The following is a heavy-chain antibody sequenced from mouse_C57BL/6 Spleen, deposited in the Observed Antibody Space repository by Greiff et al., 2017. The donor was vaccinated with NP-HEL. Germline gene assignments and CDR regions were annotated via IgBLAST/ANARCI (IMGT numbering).Heavy chain of an antibody. CDR3: ARIYDGYLYFDV. CDR1: GFSLTSYG. CDR2: IWRGGST. J-gene: IGHJ1*03. D-gene: IGHD2-3*01. Sequence: VQVVESGPGLVQPSQSLSITCTVSGFSLTSYGVHWVRQSPGKGLEWLGVIWRGGSTDYNAAFMSRLSITKDNSKSQVFFKMNSLQADDTAIYYCARIYDGYLYFDVWGTGTTVTVSS. V-gene: IGHV2-5*01.